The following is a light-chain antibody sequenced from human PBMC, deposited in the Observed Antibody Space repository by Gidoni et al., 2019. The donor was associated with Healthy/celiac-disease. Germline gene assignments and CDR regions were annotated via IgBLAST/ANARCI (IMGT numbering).Light chain of an antibody. CDR3: QQYNNWRIT. J-gene: IGKJ3*01. V-gene: IGKV3-15*01. CDR1: QSVSSN. CDR2: GAS. Sequence: EIVVTQSPATLSVSPGERATLSCRASQSVSSNLAWYQQKPGQAPRLLIYGASTRATGIPARFSGSVSGTEFTLTISSLQSEDFAVYYCQQYNNWRITFXPXTKVDIK.